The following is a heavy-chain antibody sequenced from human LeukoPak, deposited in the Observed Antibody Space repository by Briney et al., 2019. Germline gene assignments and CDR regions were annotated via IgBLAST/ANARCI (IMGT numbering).Heavy chain of an antibody. CDR3: ARDSPYDDILTGYYPERDFDY. D-gene: IGHD3-9*01. V-gene: IGHV3-7*01. CDR1: GFTFSSYW. CDR2: IKQDGSEK. J-gene: IGHJ4*02. Sequence: PGGSLRLSCAASGFTFSSYWMSWVRQAPGKGLEWVANIKQDGSEKYYVDSVKGRFTISRDNAKNSLYLQMNSLRAEDTAVYYCARDSPYDDILTGYYPERDFDYWGQGTLVTVSS.